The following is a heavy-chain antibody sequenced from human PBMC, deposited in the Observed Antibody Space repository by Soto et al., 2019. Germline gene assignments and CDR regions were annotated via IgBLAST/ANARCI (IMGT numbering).Heavy chain of an antibody. D-gene: IGHD3-22*01. Sequence: SETLSLTCTVSGGSISSGGYYWSWIRQHPGKGLEWIGYIYYSGSTYYNPSLKSRVTISVDTSKNQFSLKLSSVTAADTAVYYCARDTSGYPDYWGQGTLVTVSS. J-gene: IGHJ4*02. CDR1: GGSISSGGYY. CDR3: ARDTSGYPDY. V-gene: IGHV4-31*03. CDR2: IYYSGST.